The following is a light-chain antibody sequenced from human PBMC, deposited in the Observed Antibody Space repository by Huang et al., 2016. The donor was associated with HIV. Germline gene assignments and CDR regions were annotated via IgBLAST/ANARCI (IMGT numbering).Light chain of an antibody. V-gene: IGKV3-11*01. J-gene: IGKJ2*01. CDR2: DAS. Sequence: EIVLTQSPATLSLSPGARATLSCRASHSVSSYLAWYKQKPGQAPRLILYDASHMATGIPARFSGSGSGTDFTLTISSLEPEDFAVYYCQAVYTFGQGTKLEIK. CDR1: HSVSSY. CDR3: QAVYT.